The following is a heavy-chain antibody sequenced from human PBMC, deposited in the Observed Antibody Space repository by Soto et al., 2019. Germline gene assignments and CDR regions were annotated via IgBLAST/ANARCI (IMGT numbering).Heavy chain of an antibody. Sequence: QLQLQESGPGLVKPSETLSLTCTVSGGSISSSSYYWGWIRQPPGKGLEWIGSIYYCGSTYYNPSLKSRVTISVDTSKNQFSLKLSSVTAADTAVYYCARQGDGYNLEYYFDYWGQGTLVTVSS. J-gene: IGHJ4*02. V-gene: IGHV4-39*01. CDR3: ARQGDGYNLEYYFDY. CDR2: IYYCGST. D-gene: IGHD5-12*01. CDR1: GGSISSSSYY.